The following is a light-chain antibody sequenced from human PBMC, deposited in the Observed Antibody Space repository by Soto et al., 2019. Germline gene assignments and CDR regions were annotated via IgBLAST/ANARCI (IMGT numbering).Light chain of an antibody. V-gene: IGKV3-11*01. CDR2: DAS. J-gene: IGKJ1*01. CDR3: QQRSNWPWT. Sequence: EIVLTQSPATLSLSPGERATLSCRASQSVSSYLAWYQQKPGQAPRLLIYDASNRATGIPARFRGSGSGTDFPLTLSSLEPEDFAVYYRQQRSNWPWTFGQGTKVEIK. CDR1: QSVSSY.